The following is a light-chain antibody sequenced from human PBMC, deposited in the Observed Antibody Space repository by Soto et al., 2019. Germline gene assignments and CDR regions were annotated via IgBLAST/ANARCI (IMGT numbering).Light chain of an antibody. CDR2: KAS. J-gene: IGKJ1*01. CDR3: QHYNRYSEA. V-gene: IGKV1-5*03. Sequence: DIQMTQSPATLSGSVGDRVTITCRASQTISSWLAWYQQKPGKAPKLLIYKASTLKSGDPSRFSGSGSGTEFTLTISSLQPDDFATYYCQHYNRYSEAFGQGTKVQL. CDR1: QTISSW.